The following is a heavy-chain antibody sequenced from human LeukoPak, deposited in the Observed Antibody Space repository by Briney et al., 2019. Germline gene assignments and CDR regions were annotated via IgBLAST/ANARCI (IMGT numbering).Heavy chain of an antibody. D-gene: IGHD1-26*01. Sequence: KSGESLKISCKGSGYSFTNYWIGWVRQMPGKGLECVGIIYPGDSDTKYSPSFQGQVTISADKSISTAYLQWSSLKASDTAIYYCARHGVVGAPYYFDYWGQGTLVTVSS. CDR3: ARHGVVGAPYYFDY. CDR2: IYPGDSDT. J-gene: IGHJ4*02. V-gene: IGHV5-51*01. CDR1: GYSFTNYW.